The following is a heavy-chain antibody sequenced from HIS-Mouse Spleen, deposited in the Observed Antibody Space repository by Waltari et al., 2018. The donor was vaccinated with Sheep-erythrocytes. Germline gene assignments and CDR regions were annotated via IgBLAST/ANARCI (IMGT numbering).Heavy chain of an antibody. V-gene: IGHV4-59*12. CDR3: ARLELGQFDY. Sequence: QVQLQESGPGLVKPSETLSLTCTVSGGSISSYYWSWIRQPPGKGLEWIGYIYYSGSNNETPALRGGVTISVDTSKNQFALKLSSVTAADTAVYYCARLELGQFDYWGQGTLVTVSS. CDR1: GGSISSYY. J-gene: IGHJ4*02. CDR2: IYYSGSN. D-gene: IGHD1-26*01.